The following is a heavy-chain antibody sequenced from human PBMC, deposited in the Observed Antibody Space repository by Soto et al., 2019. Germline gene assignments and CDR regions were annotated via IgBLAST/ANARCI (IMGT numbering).Heavy chain of an antibody. D-gene: IGHD6-13*01. V-gene: IGHV1-46*01. CDR2: INPSGGST. Sequence: ASVKVSCKASGYTFTSYYMHWVRQAPGQGLEWMGIINPSGGSTSYAQKFQGRVTMTRDTSTSTVYMGLSSLRSEDTAVYYRARGDSSSWSSHYYYYYGMDVWGQGTTVTVSS. CDR1: GYTFTSYY. J-gene: IGHJ6*02. CDR3: ARGDSSSWSSHYYYYYGMDV.